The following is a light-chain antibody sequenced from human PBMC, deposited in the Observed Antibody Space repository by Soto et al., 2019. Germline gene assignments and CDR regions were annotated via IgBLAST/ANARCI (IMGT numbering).Light chain of an antibody. V-gene: IGKV1-39*01. CDR3: QQSYSTPPWT. CDR1: QSIRSY. Sequence: DIQLTQSPSSLSASVGDKVTITCRASQSIRSYLNWVQQKPGKAPKLLIDDASSLQTGVPSRFSGSGSGTDFSLTISSLPPEDFATYYCQQSYSTPPWTFGQGTKVEIK. CDR2: DAS. J-gene: IGKJ1*01.